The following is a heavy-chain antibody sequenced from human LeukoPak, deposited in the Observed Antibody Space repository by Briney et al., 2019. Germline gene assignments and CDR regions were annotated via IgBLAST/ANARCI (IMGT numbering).Heavy chain of an antibody. CDR3: VFQYDSNGYYYPDVFDI. D-gene: IGHD3-22*01. CDR1: GFTFSTYA. V-gene: IGHV3-64D*09. J-gene: IGHJ3*02. CDR2: ISINGGST. Sequence: GGSLRLSCSASGFTFSTYAMHWVRQAPGKGLEYVSAISINGGSTNYADSVKGRFIISRENSKNTLYLQMSSLRAEDQAVYYCVFQYDSNGYYYPDVFDIWGRGTMVTVSS.